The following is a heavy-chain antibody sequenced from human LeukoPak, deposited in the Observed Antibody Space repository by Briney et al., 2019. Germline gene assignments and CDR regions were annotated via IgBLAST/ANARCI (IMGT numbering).Heavy chain of an antibody. Sequence: GASVKVSCKASGYRFTGYYVHWVRQAPGQGREWMGWINPDSGGTNFAQRFQGRATLTRDTSISTAYMELSRLTSDDTAVYYCARDAISRGIIDYWGQGTLVTVSS. J-gene: IGHJ4*02. V-gene: IGHV1-2*02. CDR2: INPDSGGT. D-gene: IGHD3-10*01. CDR3: ARDAISRGIIDY. CDR1: GYRFTGYY.